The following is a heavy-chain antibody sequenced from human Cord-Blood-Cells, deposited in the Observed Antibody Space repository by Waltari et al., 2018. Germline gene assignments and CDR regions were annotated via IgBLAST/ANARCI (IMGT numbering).Heavy chain of an antibody. J-gene: IGHJ4*02. CDR1: GGSISSSSYH. CDR3: ARREGTAIY. Sequence: QLQLQESGPGLVKPSETLSLTCTVSGGSISSSSYHWGWIRQPPGKGLEWIGSIYYSGSTSYNPSLKSRVTISVDTSKNQFSLKLSSVTAADTAVYYCARREGTAIYWGQGTLVTVSS. V-gene: IGHV4-39*01. CDR2: IYYSGST. D-gene: IGHD1-26*01.